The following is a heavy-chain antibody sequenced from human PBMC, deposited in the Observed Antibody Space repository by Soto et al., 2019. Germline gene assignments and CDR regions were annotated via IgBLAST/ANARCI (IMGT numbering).Heavy chain of an antibody. CDR3: AKGVLSFHYGMEV. CDR1: GFTFNTYP. J-gene: IGHJ6*02. Sequence: PGGSLRLSCATSGFTFNTYPITWVRQAPGKGLEWVSSISSTAGRTSSYADPVKGRFAISRDFSDNTVYLQMNNLRVDDTAVYFCAKGVLSFHYGMEVWGQGTTVTVSS. D-gene: IGHD3-10*01. CDR2: ISSTAGRTS. V-gene: IGHV3-23*01.